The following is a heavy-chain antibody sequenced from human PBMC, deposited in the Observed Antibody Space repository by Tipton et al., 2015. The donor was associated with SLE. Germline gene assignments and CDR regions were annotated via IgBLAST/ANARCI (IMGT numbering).Heavy chain of an antibody. V-gene: IGHV4-59*12. CDR3: ARDGQLWSGFDY. J-gene: IGHJ4*02. CDR2: IYYSGST. Sequence: TLSLTCTVSGGSISSYYWSWIRRPPGKGLEWIGYIYYSGSTNYNPSLKSRVTISVDTSKNQFSLKLSSVTAADTAVYYCARDGQLWSGFDYWGQGTLVTVSS. CDR1: GGSISSYY. D-gene: IGHD5-18*01.